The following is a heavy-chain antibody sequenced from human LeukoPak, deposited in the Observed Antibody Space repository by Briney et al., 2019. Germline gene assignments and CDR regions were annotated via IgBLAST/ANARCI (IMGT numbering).Heavy chain of an antibody. V-gene: IGHV1-2*02. CDR2: ITPSGGT. D-gene: IGHD6-19*01. J-gene: IGHJ4*02. CDR1: GYTFTSYA. CDR3: ARGYGYSSGWPDY. Sequence: ASVKVSCKASGYTFTSYAMHWVRQAPGQGLEWMGWITPSGGTNCPQKFQGRVTMTRDTSISTAYMELSRLRSDDTAVYYCARGYGYSSGWPDYWGQGTLVTVSS.